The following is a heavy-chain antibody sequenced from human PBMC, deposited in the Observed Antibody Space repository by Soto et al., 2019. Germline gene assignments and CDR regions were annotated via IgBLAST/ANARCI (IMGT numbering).Heavy chain of an antibody. V-gene: IGHV4-34*01. CDR2: INHSGGT. J-gene: IGHJ4*02. Sequence: QVQLQQWGAGLLKPSETLSLTCAVYGGSFSGYDWTWIRQPPGTGLEWIGEINHSGGTNYNPSLKSRVTISVDTSKNQFSLKLTSVTAADTAVYYCARDKITGLFDYWGQGTLVTVSS. D-gene: IGHD2-8*02. CDR1: GGSFSGYD. CDR3: ARDKITGLFDY.